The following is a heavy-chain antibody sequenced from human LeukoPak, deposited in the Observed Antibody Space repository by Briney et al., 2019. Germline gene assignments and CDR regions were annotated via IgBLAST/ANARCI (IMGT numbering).Heavy chain of an antibody. CDR2: IYYSGST. CDR3: ASRLRWYNQYYFDY. Sequence: SETLSLTCTVSGGSISSGGYYWSWIRQHPGKGLEWIGYIYYSGSTYYNPSLKSRVTISVDTSKNQFSLKLSSVTAADTAVYYCASRLRWYNQYYFDYWGQGTLVTVSS. V-gene: IGHV4-31*03. D-gene: IGHD4-23*01. J-gene: IGHJ4*02. CDR1: GGSISSGGYY.